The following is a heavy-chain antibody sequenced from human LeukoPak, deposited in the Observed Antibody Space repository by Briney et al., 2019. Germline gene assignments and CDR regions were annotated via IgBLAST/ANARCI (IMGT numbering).Heavy chain of an antibody. CDR2: INGDASST. J-gene: IGHJ4*02. CDR3: ARARGNTYGYFEY. CDR1: GLTLSGYW. V-gene: IGHV3-74*01. Sequence: GGSLRHSCAASGLTLSGYWMHWVRQAPGKGLVWVSRINGDASSTSYADSVKGRFTISRDNAKSTLYPQMNSLRVEDTAVYYCARARGNTYGYFEYWGQGTLVTVSS. D-gene: IGHD5-18*01.